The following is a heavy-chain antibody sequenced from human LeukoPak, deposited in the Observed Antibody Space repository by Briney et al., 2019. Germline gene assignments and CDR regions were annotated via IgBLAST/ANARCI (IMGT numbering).Heavy chain of an antibody. V-gene: IGHV1-69*13. CDR2: IIPIFGTA. CDR1: GGTFSSYA. J-gene: IGHJ4*02. CDR3: ARDKYGGPYYFDY. Sequence: ASVKVSCKASGGTFSSYAISWVRQAPGQGLEWMGGIIPIFGTANYAQKFQGRVTITADESTSTAYMELSSLRSEDTAVYYCARDKYGGPYYFDYWGQGTLVTVSS. D-gene: IGHD4-23*01.